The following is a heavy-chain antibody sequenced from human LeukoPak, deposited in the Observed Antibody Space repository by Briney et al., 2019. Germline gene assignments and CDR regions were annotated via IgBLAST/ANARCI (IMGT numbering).Heavy chain of an antibody. CDR1: GFTFDDYA. D-gene: IGHD1-1*01. CDR2: ISGSGGST. Sequence: PGGSLRLSCAASGFTFDDYAMHWVRQAPGKGLEWVSAISGSGGSTYYADSVKGRFTISRDNSKNTLYLQMNSLRAEDTAVYYCAKDGYDYYYYYMDVWGKGTTVTVSS. V-gene: IGHV3-23*01. J-gene: IGHJ6*03. CDR3: AKDGYDYYYYYMDV.